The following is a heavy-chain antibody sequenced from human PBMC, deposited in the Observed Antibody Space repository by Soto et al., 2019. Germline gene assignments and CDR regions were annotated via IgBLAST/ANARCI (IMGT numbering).Heavy chain of an antibody. D-gene: IGHD3-3*01. Sequence: QVQLVQSGAEVKKPGASVKVSCKASGYTFTSYAMHWVRQAPGQRLEWMGWINAGNGNTKYSQKFQGRVTITRDTSASKAYMELSSLRSEDTAVYYCARGTIFGVDSFDYWGQGTLVTVSS. CDR2: INAGNGNT. J-gene: IGHJ4*02. CDR3: ARGTIFGVDSFDY. V-gene: IGHV1-3*01. CDR1: GYTFTSYA.